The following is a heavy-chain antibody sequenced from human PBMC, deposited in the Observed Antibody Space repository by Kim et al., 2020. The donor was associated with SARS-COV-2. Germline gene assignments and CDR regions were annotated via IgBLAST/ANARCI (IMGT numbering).Heavy chain of an antibody. Sequence: GGSLRLSCAASGFTFSRYAMSWVRQAPGKGLEWVSDMSGNGLNSYYADSVKGRFIISRDNSKNTVDLQINSLRADDTAVYFCARRQFSSSGGLDVWGQGT. D-gene: IGHD6-6*01. J-gene: IGHJ6*02. CDR3: ARRQFSSSGGLDV. CDR2: MSGNGLNS. CDR1: GFTFSRYA. V-gene: IGHV3-23*01.